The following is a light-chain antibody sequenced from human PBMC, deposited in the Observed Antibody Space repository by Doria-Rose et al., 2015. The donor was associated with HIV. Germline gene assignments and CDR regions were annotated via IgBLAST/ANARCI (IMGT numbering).Light chain of an antibody. CDR3: HQYGTSWT. V-gene: IGKV3-20*01. Sequence: TQPPGTLSLSPGERATLSCRASQSFSSTYLAWYQQNPGQAPSLLIYDGSTRATGIPDRFSAGGSGTDFTLTISRLEPEDFALYYCHQYGTSWTFGQGTKVEI. CDR2: DGS. J-gene: IGKJ1*01. CDR1: QSFSSTY.